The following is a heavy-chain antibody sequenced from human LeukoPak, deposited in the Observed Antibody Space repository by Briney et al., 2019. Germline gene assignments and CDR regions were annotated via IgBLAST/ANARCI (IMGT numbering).Heavy chain of an antibody. V-gene: IGHV3-43D*03. CDR2: INWDGGDT. J-gene: IGHJ6*03. D-gene: IGHD2-2*01. Sequence: GGSLRLSCAASGFTFGDYAMHWVRQAPGKSLEWVSLINWDGGDTYYADSVRGRFTISRDNAKNSLFLQMNSLRAEDTAVYYCVRIPAAHYYYYYYMDVWGKGTTVTVSS. CDR1: GFTFGDYA. CDR3: VRIPAAHYYYYYYMDV.